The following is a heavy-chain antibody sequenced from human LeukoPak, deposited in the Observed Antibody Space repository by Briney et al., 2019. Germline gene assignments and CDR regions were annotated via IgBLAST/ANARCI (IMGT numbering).Heavy chain of an antibody. CDR3: AKDLDLYGSGTYYTPHPLGFDP. CDR1: GFTFSTYA. CDR2: ISASGGST. Sequence: GGSLRLSCAASGFTFSTYAMSWVRQAPGKGPEWVSAISASGGSTYYADSVKGRFTISRDNSENTLYLQMNSLRAEDTAVYFCAKDLDLYGSGTYYTPHPLGFDPWGQGTLVTVSS. V-gene: IGHV3-23*01. J-gene: IGHJ5*02. D-gene: IGHD3-10*01.